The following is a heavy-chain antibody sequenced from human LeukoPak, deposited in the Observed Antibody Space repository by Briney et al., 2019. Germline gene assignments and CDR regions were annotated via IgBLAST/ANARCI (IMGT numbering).Heavy chain of an antibody. CDR2: ISSSGSTI. Sequence: GGSLRLSCAASGFTFSSYEMNWVRQAPGKGLEWVSYISSSGSTIYYADSVKGRFTISRDNAKNSLYLQMNSLRAEDTAVYYFARQAPAILYSGYDWDFDYWGQGTLVTVSS. J-gene: IGHJ4*02. CDR3: ARQAPAILYSGYDWDFDY. D-gene: IGHD5-12*01. V-gene: IGHV3-48*03. CDR1: GFTFSSYE.